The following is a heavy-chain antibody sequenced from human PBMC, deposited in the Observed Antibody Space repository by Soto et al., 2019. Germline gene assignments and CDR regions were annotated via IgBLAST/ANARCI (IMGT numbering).Heavy chain of an antibody. V-gene: IGHV1-69*13. Sequence: SVKVSCKASGGTFSSYAISWVRQAPGQGLEWMGGIIPIFGTANYAQKSQGRVTITADESTSTAYMELSSLRSEDTAVYYCASSPAYDYGDYASEFFNWFDPWVQGTLVTVS. CDR2: IIPIFGTA. J-gene: IGHJ5*02. D-gene: IGHD4-17*01. CDR3: ASSPAYDYGDYASEFFNWFDP. CDR1: GGTFSSYA.